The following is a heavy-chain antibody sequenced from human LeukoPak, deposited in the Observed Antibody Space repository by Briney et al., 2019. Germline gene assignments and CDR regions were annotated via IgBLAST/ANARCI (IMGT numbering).Heavy chain of an antibody. D-gene: IGHD3-3*01. CDR2: MNPNRGNT. CDR1: GYTFTSYD. V-gene: IGHV1-8*01. J-gene: IGHJ4*02. CDR3: ARARNGGFWSGYRYYFDY. Sequence: ASVKVSCKASGYTFTSYDINWVRQATGQGLEWMGWMNPNRGNTGYAQKFQGRVTMTRNTSISTAYMELSSLRSEDTAVYYCARARNGGFWSGYRYYFDYWGQGTLVTVSS.